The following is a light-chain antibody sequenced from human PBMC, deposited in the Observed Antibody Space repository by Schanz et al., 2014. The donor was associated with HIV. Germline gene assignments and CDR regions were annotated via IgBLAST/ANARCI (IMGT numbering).Light chain of an antibody. CDR1: SSNIGSNY. CDR3: CSYAGSSTPLV. V-gene: IGLV1-47*01. CDR2: RNN. Sequence: QSVLTQPPSASGTPGQRVTISCSGSSSNIGSNYVYWYQQLPETAPKVLIYRNNQRPSGVPDRFSGSKSGTSASLAISGLQSEDEADYYCCSYAGSSTPLVFGTGTKLTVL. J-gene: IGLJ1*01.